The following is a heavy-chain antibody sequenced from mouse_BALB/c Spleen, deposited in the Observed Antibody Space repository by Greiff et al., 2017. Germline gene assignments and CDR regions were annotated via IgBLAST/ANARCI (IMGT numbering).Heavy chain of an antibody. CDR1: GFSLTDYG. V-gene: IGHV2-6-5*01. Sequence: VQGVESGPGLVAPSQSLSITCTVSGFSLTDYGVSWIRQPPGKGLEWLGVIWGGGSTYYNSALKSRLSISKDNSKSQVFLKMNSLQTDDTDMYYSAKPYYGSSYVGYFDVWGAGTTVTVSA. CDR3: AKPYYGSSYVGYFDV. D-gene: IGHD1-1*01. J-gene: IGHJ1*01. CDR2: IWGGGST.